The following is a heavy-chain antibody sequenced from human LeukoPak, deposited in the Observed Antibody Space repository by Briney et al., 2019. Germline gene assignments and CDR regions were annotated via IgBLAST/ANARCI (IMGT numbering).Heavy chain of an antibody. CDR3: ARGANGASGYPFDY. V-gene: IGHV3-13*01. D-gene: IGHD3-22*01. Sequence: QPRGSLRLSCAASGFTFSTYDMHWVRQATGRGLEWVSGIRTAGDEYYPGSVKGRFSVSRENAKNSLHPQMNSLRAGDTAVYYCARGANGASGYPFDYWGQGTLVTVSS. CDR2: IRTAGDE. J-gene: IGHJ4*02. CDR1: GFTFSTYD.